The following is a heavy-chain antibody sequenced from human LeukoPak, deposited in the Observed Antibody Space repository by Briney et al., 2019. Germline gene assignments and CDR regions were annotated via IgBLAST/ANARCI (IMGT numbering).Heavy chain of an antibody. D-gene: IGHD4-17*01. J-gene: IGHJ6*02. Sequence: GGSLRLSCAASGFSFDDYVMHWVRQAPGKGLEWVSGISWNSASIGYADSVKGRFTISRDNAKNFLYLQMNSLRVEDTALYYCAKDIRGATVTDYGMDVWGQGTTVTVSS. CDR1: GFSFDDYV. CDR2: ISWNSASI. CDR3: AKDIRGATVTDYGMDV. V-gene: IGHV3-9*01.